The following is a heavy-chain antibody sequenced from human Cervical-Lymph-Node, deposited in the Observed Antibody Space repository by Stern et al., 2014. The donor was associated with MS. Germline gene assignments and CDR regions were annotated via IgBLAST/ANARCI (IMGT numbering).Heavy chain of an antibody. CDR3: ARDYCGSGTYYSH. J-gene: IGHJ4*02. V-gene: IGHV1-2*02. CDR2: INPKSGGT. D-gene: IGHD3-10*01. Sequence: VQLVESGAEVKKPGASVKVACKASGYTFTVSYISWVRQAPGQGLEWMGWINPKSGGTVFAQKFHGRVSMTRDMSISTAFMELTSLRSDDTATYYCARDYCGSGTYYSHWGQGTLVTISS. CDR1: GYTFTVSY.